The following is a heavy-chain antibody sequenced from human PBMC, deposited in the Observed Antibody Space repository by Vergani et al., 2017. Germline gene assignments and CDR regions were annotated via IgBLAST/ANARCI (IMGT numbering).Heavy chain of an antibody. J-gene: IGHJ5*02. CDR2: IHYSENT. V-gene: IGHV4-59*02. CDR1: GVSVTDYN. D-gene: IGHD6-19*01. CDR3: ASDTHSGQRADR. Sequence: QAQLQESGPGLVKPSETLSLTCHVFGVSVTDYNCNWIRQPPGKGLEWIGSIHYSENTNYNPSLKTRVTISVDPSKNQFSLTLTSVTAADTAVYYCASDTHSGQRADRWGQGILVTVTS.